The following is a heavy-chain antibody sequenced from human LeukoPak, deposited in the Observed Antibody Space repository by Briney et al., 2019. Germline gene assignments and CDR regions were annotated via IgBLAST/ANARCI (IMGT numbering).Heavy chain of an antibody. J-gene: IGHJ5*02. D-gene: IGHD3-22*01. CDR2: IIPILGIA. Sequence: ASVKVSCKASGGTFSSYAISWVRQAPGQGLEWMGRIIPILGIANYAQKFQGRVTITADKSTSTAYMELSSLRSEDTAVYYCAAATLGTTMTNGFDPWGQGTLVTVSS. CDR3: AAATLGTTMTNGFDP. CDR1: GGTFSSYA. V-gene: IGHV1-69*04.